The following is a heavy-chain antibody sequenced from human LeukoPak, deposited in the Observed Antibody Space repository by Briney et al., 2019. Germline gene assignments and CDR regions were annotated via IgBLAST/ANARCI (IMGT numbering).Heavy chain of an antibody. D-gene: IGHD1-20*01. CDR3: ARHPRYNWNPFDY. V-gene: IGHV4-39*01. Sequence: SETLSLTCTVSGGSISSSSYYWCWIRQPPGKGLEWIGSIYYSGSTYYNPSLKSRVTISVDTSKNQFSLKLSSVTAADTAVYYCARHPRYNWNPFDYWGQGTLVTVSS. J-gene: IGHJ4*02. CDR1: GGSISSSSYY. CDR2: IYYSGST.